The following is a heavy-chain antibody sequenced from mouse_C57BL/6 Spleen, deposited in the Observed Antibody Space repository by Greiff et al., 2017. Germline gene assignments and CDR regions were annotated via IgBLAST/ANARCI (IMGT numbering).Heavy chain of an antibody. V-gene: IGHV1-64*01. D-gene: IGHD3-1*01. CDR2: IHPNSGST. CDR3: ARAQPGGFAY. J-gene: IGHJ3*01. CDR1: GYTFTSYW. Sequence: QVQLQQPGAELVKPGASVKLSCKASGYTFTSYWMHWVKQRPGRGLEWIGMIHPNSGSTNYNEKFKSKATLTVDKSSSTAYMQLSSLTSEDSAVYYCARAQPGGFAYWGQGTLVTVSA.